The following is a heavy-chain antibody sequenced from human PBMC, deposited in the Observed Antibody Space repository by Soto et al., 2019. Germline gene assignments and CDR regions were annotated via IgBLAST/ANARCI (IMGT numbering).Heavy chain of an antibody. CDR3: AKDASPAAMYWFDP. D-gene: IGHD2-2*01. J-gene: IGHJ5*02. V-gene: IGHV3-23*01. CDR2: ISGSGAGT. Sequence: EVQLLESGGGLVQPGGSLRLSCAASAFTFSSYAMSWVRQAPGKGLEWVSAISGSGAGTYYADSVKGRFTISRDNSKNTLYLQMDSLRAEDTAVYYCAKDASPAAMYWFDPWGQGTLVIVSS. CDR1: AFTFSSYA.